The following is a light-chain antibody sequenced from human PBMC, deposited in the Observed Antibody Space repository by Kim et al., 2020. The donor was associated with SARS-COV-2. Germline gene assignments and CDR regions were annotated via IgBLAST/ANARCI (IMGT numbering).Light chain of an antibody. CDR2: GVN. J-gene: IGLJ1*01. V-gene: IGLV2-14*03. Sequence: QSALTQPASVSGSPGQSITISCTGTSSDLNASNYVSWYRQHPGKAPKLLIYGVNNRPSGVSNRFSGSKSGNTASPTISGLQAEDEADYYCSSYTSGTTLYVFGTGTKVTVL. CDR1: SSDLNASNY. CDR3: SSYTSGTTLYV.